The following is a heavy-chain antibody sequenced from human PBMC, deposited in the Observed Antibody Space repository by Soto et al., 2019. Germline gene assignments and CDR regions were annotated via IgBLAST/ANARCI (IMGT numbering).Heavy chain of an antibody. CDR3: ARDRGDCSSTSCSQNAFDI. CDR2: INPNSGGT. V-gene: IGHV1-2*04. J-gene: IGHJ3*02. Sequence: ASVKVSCKASGYTFTGYYMHWVRQAPGQGLEWMGWINPNSGGTNYAQKFQGWVTMTRDTSISTAYMELSRLRSDDTAVYYCARDRGDCSSTSCSQNAFDIWGQGTMVTVSS. D-gene: IGHD2-2*01. CDR1: GYTFTGYY.